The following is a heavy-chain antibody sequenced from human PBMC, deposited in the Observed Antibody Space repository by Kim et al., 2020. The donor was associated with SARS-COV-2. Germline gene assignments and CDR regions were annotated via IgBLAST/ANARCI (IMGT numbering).Heavy chain of an antibody. V-gene: IGHV3-9*01. CDR3: AKAADYDILTGYFAY. CDR2: ISWNSGSI. J-gene: IGHJ4*01. D-gene: IGHD3-9*01. Sequence: GGSLRLSCAASGFTFDDYAMHWVRQAPGKGLEWVSGISWNSGSIGYADSVKGRFTISRDNAKNSLYLQMNSLRAEDTALYYCAKAADYDILTGYFAYWG. CDR1: GFTFDDYA.